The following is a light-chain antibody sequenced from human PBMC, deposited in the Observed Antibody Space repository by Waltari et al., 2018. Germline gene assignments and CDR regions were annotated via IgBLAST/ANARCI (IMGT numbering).Light chain of an antibody. V-gene: IGLV3-21*01. J-gene: IGLJ3*02. CDR2: YDR. CDR3: SAWDSNLSAWV. Sequence: SYVVTQPPSVSVAPGETATITCGGDNIGTYSVHWYQQKAGQAPVLVIFYDRDRPSGISARFSASRSGNTASLTITGLQPEDEADYYCSAWDSNLSAWVFGGGTKLTVL. CDR1: NIGTYS.